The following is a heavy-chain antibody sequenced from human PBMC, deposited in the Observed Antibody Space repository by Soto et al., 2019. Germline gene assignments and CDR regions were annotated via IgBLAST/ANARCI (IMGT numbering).Heavy chain of an antibody. D-gene: IGHD5-18*01. Sequence: SETLSLTCTVSGGSIRSGGYYWSWVRQNPRRGLEWIGNIYYSGNTYYNPSLKSRLTISVDTSKNQFSLNLSSVTAADTAVYYCARDRLMATAGTARHYFGLDVWGQATTVTVSS. J-gene: IGHJ6*02. CDR3: ARDRLMATAGTARHYFGLDV. CDR2: IYYSGNT. V-gene: IGHV4-31*03. CDR1: GGSIRSGGYY.